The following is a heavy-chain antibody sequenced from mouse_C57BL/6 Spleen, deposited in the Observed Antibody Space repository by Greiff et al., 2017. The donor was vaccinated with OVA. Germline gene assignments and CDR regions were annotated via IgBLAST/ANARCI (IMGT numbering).Heavy chain of an antibody. Sequence: LKQSGPELVKPGASVKISCKASGYSFTGYYMNWVKQSPEKSLEWIGEINPSTGGTTYNQKFKAKATLTVDKSSSTAYMQLKSLTSEDSAVYYCASPFSYWGQGTLVTVSA. CDR3: ASPFSY. J-gene: IGHJ3*01. CDR2: INPSTGGT. V-gene: IGHV1-42*01. CDR1: GYSFTGYY.